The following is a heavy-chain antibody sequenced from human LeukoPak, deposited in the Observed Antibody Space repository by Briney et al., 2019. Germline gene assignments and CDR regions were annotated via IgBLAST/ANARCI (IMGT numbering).Heavy chain of an antibody. CDR3: MLGSGSYDSADFDY. CDR1: GFSFNNAW. CDR2: IKSKTNGGTT. Sequence: GGSLRLPCAASGFSFNNAWMNWGRQAPGKGLEWVGRIKSKTNGGTTEYAAPVKGRFTILRDDSKNTLYLQMNSLKTEDTAIYYCMLGSGSYDSADFDYWGQGILVTVSS. V-gene: IGHV3-15*07. J-gene: IGHJ4*02. D-gene: IGHD3-10*01.